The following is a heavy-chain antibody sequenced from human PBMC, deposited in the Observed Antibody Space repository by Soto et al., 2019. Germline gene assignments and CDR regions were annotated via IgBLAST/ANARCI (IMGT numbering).Heavy chain of an antibody. CDR2: ISSSSSTI. CDR1: GFTFSSYS. Sequence: PGGSLRLSCAASGFTFSSYSMNWVRQAPGKGLEWVSYISSSSSTIYYADSVKGRFTISRDNAKNSLYLQMNSLRDEDTAVYYCASSSPYYYYYGMDVRGQGTTVTVSS. V-gene: IGHV3-48*02. CDR3: ASSSPYYYYYGMDV. J-gene: IGHJ6*02.